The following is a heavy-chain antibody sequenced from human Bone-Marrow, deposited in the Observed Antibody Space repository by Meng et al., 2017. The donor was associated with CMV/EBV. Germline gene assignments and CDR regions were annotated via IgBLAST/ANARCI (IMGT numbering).Heavy chain of an antibody. CDR1: GFTFSSYG. J-gene: IGHJ6*02. CDR2: IRYDGSNK. CDR3: AREVPVYYYYYGMDV. V-gene: IGHV3-30*02. Sequence: GESLKISCAASGFTFSSYGMHWVRQAPGKGLEWVAFIRYDGSNKYYADSVKGRFTISRDNSKNTLYLQMNSLRAEDTAVYYCAREVPVYYYYYGMDVWGQGTTVTVSS.